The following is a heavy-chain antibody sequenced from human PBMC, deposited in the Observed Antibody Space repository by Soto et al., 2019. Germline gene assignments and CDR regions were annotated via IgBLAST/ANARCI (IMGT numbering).Heavy chain of an antibody. Sequence: GASVKVSCTASGYTFTSYGISWVRQAPGQGLEWMGWISAYNGNTNYAQKLQGRVTMTTDTSTSTAYMELRSLRSDDTAVYYCARVSGVVVDYGMDVWGQGTTVTVS. V-gene: IGHV1-18*01. CDR3: ARVSGVVVDYGMDV. D-gene: IGHD3-3*01. CDR1: GYTFTSYG. J-gene: IGHJ6*02. CDR2: ISAYNGNT.